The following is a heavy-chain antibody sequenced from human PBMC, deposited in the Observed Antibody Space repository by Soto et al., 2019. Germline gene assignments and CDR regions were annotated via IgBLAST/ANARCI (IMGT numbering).Heavy chain of an antibody. D-gene: IGHD2-2*01. V-gene: IGHV4-31*03. CDR2: VYYSGST. CDR3: ARALRYCTSTSCSPWYYFDY. CDR1: GGSISSDDYY. J-gene: IGHJ4*02. Sequence: SETLSLTCTVSGGSISSDDYYWSWIRQHPGKGLEWIGYVYYSGSTYYNPSLKSRVTISAYTSTNQFSLNLRSVTAADTAVYYCARALRYCTSTSCSPWYYFDYWGQGTLVTVSS.